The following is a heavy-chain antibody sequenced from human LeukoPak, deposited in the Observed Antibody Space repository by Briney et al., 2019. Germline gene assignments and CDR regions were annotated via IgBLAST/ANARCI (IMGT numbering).Heavy chain of an antibody. CDR3: ARAKMATGGGTFDY. CDR1: GFTFSSYE. Sequence: GGSLRLSCAASGFTFSSYEMNWVRQAPGKGLEWVSYISSSGVTIYYADSVKGRFTISRDNAKNSLYLQMNSLRAEDTAVYYCARAKMATGGGTFDYWGQGTLATVSS. CDR2: ISSSGVTI. V-gene: IGHV3-48*03. J-gene: IGHJ4*02. D-gene: IGHD5-24*01.